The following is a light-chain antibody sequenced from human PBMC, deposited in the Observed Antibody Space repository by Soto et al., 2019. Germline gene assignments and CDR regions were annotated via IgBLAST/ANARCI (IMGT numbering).Light chain of an antibody. Sequence: QSVLTQPTSASGTPGQRVTISCSGSSSNIGSNFVYWYQQFPGTAPKLLIYRNNQRPSGVPDRFSGSKSGTSASLAISGLPSEDEADYYCAAWDDSLSGWVFGGGTQLTVL. CDR2: RNN. CDR3: AAWDDSLSGWV. V-gene: IGLV1-47*01. J-gene: IGLJ7*01. CDR1: SSNIGSNF.